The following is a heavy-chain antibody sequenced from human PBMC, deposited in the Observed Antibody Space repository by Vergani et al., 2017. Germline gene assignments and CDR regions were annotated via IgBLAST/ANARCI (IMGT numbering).Heavy chain of an antibody. Sequence: QVQLVQSGAEVKKPGSSVKVSCKASGGTFSSYAISWVRQAPGQGLEWMGRIIPIFGTANYAQKFQGRVTITADESTSTAYMELSSLRSEDTAVYYCAGERGITFGGVIVIGDAFDIWGQGTMVTVSS. CDR1: GGTFSSYA. CDR3: AGERGITFGGVIVIGDAFDI. J-gene: IGHJ3*02. D-gene: IGHD3-16*02. CDR2: IIPIFGTA. V-gene: IGHV1-69*18.